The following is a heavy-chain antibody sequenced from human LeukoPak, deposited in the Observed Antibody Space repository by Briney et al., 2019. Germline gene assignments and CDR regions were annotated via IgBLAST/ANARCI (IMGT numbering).Heavy chain of an antibody. J-gene: IGHJ3*02. CDR3: ARTPGGIYYYDSSGYWKAFDI. D-gene: IGHD3-22*01. Sequence: SETLSLTCAVYGGSFSGYSWNWIRQPPVKGLEWIGEINHSGGTNYNPSLKSRVTISVDTSKKQFSLKLSSVTAADTAVYYCARTPGGIYYYDSSGYWKAFDIWGQGTMVTVSS. CDR1: GGSFSGYS. V-gene: IGHV4-34*01. CDR2: INHSGGT.